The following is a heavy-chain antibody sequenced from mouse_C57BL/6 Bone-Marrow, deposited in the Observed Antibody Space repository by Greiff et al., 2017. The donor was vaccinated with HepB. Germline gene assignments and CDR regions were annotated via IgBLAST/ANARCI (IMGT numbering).Heavy chain of an antibody. D-gene: IGHD2-4*01. Sequence: RVESGASVKISCKASGYSFTGYYMNWVKQSPEKSLEWIGEINPSTGGTTYNQKFKAKATLTVDKSSSTAYMQLKSLTSEDSAVYYCARILSYDYEFAYWGQGTLVTVSA. CDR3: ARILSYDYEFAY. J-gene: IGHJ3*01. CDR1: GYSFTGYY. CDR2: INPSTGGT. V-gene: IGHV1-42*01.